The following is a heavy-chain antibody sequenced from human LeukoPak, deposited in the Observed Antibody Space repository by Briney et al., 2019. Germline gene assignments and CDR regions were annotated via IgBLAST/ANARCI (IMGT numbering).Heavy chain of an antibody. D-gene: IGHD6-13*01. CDR2: INPNNGSA. CDR1: GYTFTNFD. J-gene: IGHJ6*03. Sequence: GASVKVSCKASGYTFTNFDLNWVRQAPGQGLEWVRWINPNNGSADYAQRFQGRVTMTRDTAISTVYMELSSLTYEDSAVYYCARPTSRPSNYYSMDVWGKGTTVIVSS. V-gene: IGHV1-8*01. CDR3: ARPTSRPSNYYSMDV.